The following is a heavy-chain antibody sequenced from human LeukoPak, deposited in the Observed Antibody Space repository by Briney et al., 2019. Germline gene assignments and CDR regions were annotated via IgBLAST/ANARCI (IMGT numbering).Heavy chain of an antibody. CDR3: ARDVHYTSSKPGWPFDI. CDR1: GFTFTYYA. Sequence: PGRSLRLSCAASGFTFTYYAMHRVRQAPGKGLEWVGFISNDGDIKYYADSVKGRFTIARDNSKNTLYLQMSSLRADDTAVYYCARDVHYTSSKPGWPFDIWGQGTVVTVSS. J-gene: IGHJ3*02. D-gene: IGHD6-6*01. V-gene: IGHV3-30*15. CDR2: ISNDGDIK.